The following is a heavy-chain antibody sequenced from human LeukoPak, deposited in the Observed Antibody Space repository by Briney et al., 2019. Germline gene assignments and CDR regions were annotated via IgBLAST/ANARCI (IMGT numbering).Heavy chain of an antibody. D-gene: IGHD5-18*01. Sequence: SLRHYCAASGFTFSSYCMNWVRQAAVMGLALVSSISSSSSYIYYADSVKGRFTISRDNAKNSLYLQMNSLRAEDTAVYYCARGALGYSYGYFDYWGQGTLVTVSS. CDR3: ARGALGYSYGYFDY. V-gene: IGHV3-21*01. J-gene: IGHJ4*02. CDR1: GFTFSSYC. CDR2: ISSSSSYI.